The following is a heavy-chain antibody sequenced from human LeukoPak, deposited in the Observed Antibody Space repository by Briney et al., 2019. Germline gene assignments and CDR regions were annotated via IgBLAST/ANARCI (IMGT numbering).Heavy chain of an antibody. CDR3: ARGAGGYNNWFDP. Sequence: SETLSLTCTVSGGSISSYYWSWLRQPAGKGLEWVGRTYTSGGTNYNPPLKSRVTISVDTSKNQFSLKLSSVTAADTAVYYCARGAGGYNNWFDPWGQGTLVTVSS. CDR2: TYTSGGT. J-gene: IGHJ5*02. CDR1: GGSISSYY. V-gene: IGHV4-4*07. D-gene: IGHD3-16*01.